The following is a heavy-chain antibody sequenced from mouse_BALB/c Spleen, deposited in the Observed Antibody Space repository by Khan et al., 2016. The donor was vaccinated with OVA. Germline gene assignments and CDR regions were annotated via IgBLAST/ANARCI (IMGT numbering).Heavy chain of an antibody. CDR3: AEKLTGEFAY. CDR2: ISSGGDYT. Sequence: EVELVESGGDLVKPGGSLKLSCAASGFTFSSYSMSWVRQTPDKRLEWVAPISSGGDYTYYPDSVKGRFTISIDDAKRTLYLQMSGLKSEDTAMYYCAEKLTGEFAYWGQGTLVTVSA. V-gene: IGHV5-6*01. CDR1: GFTFSSYS. J-gene: IGHJ3*01. D-gene: IGHD4-1*01.